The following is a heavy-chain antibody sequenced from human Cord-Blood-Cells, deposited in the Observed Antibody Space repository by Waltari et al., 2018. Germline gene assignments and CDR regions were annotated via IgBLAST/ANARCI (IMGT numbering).Heavy chain of an antibody. D-gene: IGHD1-26*01. Sequence: QVQLVQSGAEVKKPGYSVKVSCKASGGTFSSYAISWVRQAPGQGLEWMGGIIPIFGTANYAQKFQGRVTITADESTSTAYMELSSLRSEDTAVYYCAREGYIVGASLFDYWGQGTLVTVSS. V-gene: IGHV1-69*01. CDR3: AREGYIVGASLFDY. CDR2: IIPIFGTA. CDR1: GGTFSSYA. J-gene: IGHJ4*02.